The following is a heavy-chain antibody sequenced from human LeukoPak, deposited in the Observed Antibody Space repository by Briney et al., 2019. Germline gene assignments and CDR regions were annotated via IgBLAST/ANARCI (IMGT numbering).Heavy chain of an antibody. CDR1: GGSFSGYY. J-gene: IGHJ6*02. D-gene: IGHD3-10*01. V-gene: IGHV4-34*01. CDR3: ASYLPSYYYGPGSYYKGYYYGMDV. CDR2: INHSGST. Sequence: SETLSLTCAVYGGSFSGYYWSWIRQPPGKGLEWIGEINHSGSTNYNPSLKSRVTISVDTSKNQFSLKLSSVTAADTAVYYCASYLPSYYYGPGSYYKGYYYGMDVWGQGTTVTVSS.